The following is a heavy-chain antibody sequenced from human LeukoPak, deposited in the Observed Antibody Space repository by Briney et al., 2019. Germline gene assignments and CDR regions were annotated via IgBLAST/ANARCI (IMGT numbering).Heavy chain of an antibody. J-gene: IGHJ5*02. V-gene: IGHV1-2*02. CDR3: ARGRAAQRWFDP. Sequence: ASVKVSCKASGYTLTGYYMHWVRQAPGQGLEWMGWINPNSGGTNYAQKFQGRVTMTRDTSISTAYMELSRLRSDDTAVYYCARGRAAQRWFDPWGQGTLVTVSS. D-gene: IGHD6-6*01. CDR2: INPNSGGT. CDR1: GYTLTGYY.